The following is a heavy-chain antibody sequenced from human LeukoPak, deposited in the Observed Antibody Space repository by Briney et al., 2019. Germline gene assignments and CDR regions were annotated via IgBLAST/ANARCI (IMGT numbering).Heavy chain of an antibody. CDR3: ARESRGYNSGLFDY. D-gene: IGHD5-24*01. CDR1: GGSFSGSY. CDR2: INYSGRT. Sequence: SETLSLTCAVYGGSFSGSYWSWIRQPPGKGLEWIGEINYSGRTKHNPSLKSRVNISVDTSKNEFSLKLSSVTAADTAVYYCARESRGYNSGLFDYWGQGTLVTASS. V-gene: IGHV4-34*01. J-gene: IGHJ4*02.